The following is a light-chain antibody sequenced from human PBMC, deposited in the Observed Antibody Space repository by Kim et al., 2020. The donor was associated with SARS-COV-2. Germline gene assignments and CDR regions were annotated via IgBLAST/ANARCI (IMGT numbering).Light chain of an antibody. CDR2: SDI. CDR3: PVWDSDSDPWV. Sequence: SYELTQPPSVSVAPGKAASITCGGNNIGSKSVHWCQQKSGQAPVLVIYSDIDRPSGIPERFSGSNSANTATLTISRVEAGDEADYYCPVWDSDSDPWVFVGGTQLTVL. CDR1: NIGSKS. J-gene: IGLJ3*02. V-gene: IGLV3-21*04.